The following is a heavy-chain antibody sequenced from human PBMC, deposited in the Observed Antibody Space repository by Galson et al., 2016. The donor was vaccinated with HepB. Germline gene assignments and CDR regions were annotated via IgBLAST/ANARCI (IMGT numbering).Heavy chain of an antibody. CDR1: GFTFTDYA. D-gene: IGHD2-2*01. CDR2: ISWNSGIV. V-gene: IGHV3-9*01. CDR3: AHAPNLYYFDN. Sequence: SLRLSCAASGFTFTDYAMHWVRQGPGKGLEWVSGISWNSGIVGYADSVRGRFSISRDNAKKSLFLQMNSLRVEDTAVYYCAHAPNLYYFDNWGQGTLVTASS. J-gene: IGHJ4*02.